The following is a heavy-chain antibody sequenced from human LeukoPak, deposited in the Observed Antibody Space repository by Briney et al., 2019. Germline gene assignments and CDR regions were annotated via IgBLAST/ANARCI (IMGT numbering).Heavy chain of an antibody. CDR1: GGSISSSSYY. CDR3: ARQPTIAAPGTPDY. Sequence: SETLSLACTVSGGSISSSSYYWGWIRQPPGKGLEWIGSIYYSGSTYYNPSLKSRVTISVNTSKNQFSLMLSSVTAADTAVYYCARQPTIAAPGTPDYWGQGTLVTVSS. J-gene: IGHJ4*02. V-gene: IGHV4-39*01. D-gene: IGHD6-13*01. CDR2: IYYSGST.